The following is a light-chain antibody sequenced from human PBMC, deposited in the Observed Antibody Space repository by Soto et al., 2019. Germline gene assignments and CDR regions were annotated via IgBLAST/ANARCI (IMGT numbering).Light chain of an antibody. V-gene: IGKV3-15*01. CDR1: QSVGRY. Sequence: EIVLTQSPATLSLSTGERATLSCMASQSVGRYLAWYQQKPGQAPRLLIYGASTRATGIPARFSGSWSGTEFTLTISSLQSEDSATYYCQQYNNWPRTFGQGTKVDIK. CDR2: GAS. CDR3: QQYNNWPRT. J-gene: IGKJ1*01.